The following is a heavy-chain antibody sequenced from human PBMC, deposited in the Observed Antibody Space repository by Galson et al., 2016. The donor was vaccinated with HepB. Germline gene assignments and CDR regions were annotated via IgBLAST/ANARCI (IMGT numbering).Heavy chain of an antibody. J-gene: IGHJ6*03. CDR1: GYIFSNYW. V-gene: IGHV5-51*01. CDR2: IYPGDSDI. CDR3: ARALNYYYYMDV. Sequence: QSGAEVKKPGESLEISCKGSGYIFSNYWIVWVRQVAGKGLEWMGIIYPGDSDIRYSPSFQGLVTISADKSIDTAYLRWSSLKASGTAMYYCARALNYYYYMDVWGNGTTVTVSS.